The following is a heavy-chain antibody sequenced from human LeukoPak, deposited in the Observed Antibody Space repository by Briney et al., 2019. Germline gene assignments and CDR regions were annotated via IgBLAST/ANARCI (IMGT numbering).Heavy chain of an antibody. D-gene: IGHD5-12*01. V-gene: IGHV3-30-3*01. J-gene: IGHJ6*02. CDR2: ISYDGSNK. CDR1: GFTFSSYA. CDR3: VRGHSVDHYHYGMDV. Sequence: PGGSLRLSCAASGFTFSSYAMHWVRQAPGKGLEWVAVISYDGSNKYYADSVKGRFTISRDNSKNTLYLQMNSLRTEDTAVYYCVRGHSVDHYHYGMDVWGQGTTVTVSS.